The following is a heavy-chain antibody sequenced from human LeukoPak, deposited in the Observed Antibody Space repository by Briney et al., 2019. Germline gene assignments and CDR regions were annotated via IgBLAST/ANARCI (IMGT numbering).Heavy chain of an antibody. CDR2: IYSSGNT. D-gene: IGHD2/OR15-2a*01. CDR1: GGSISGYY. J-gene: IGHJ4*02. V-gene: IGHV4-59*12. Sequence: PSETLSLTCSVSGGSISGYYWNWIRQPPGKGLEWIGNIYSSGNTNYNPSLKSRVTISLDTSKNQFSLNLTSVTDADTAVYYCTRENRPFCPFAYWGQGVLVTVSS. CDR3: TRENRPFCPFAY.